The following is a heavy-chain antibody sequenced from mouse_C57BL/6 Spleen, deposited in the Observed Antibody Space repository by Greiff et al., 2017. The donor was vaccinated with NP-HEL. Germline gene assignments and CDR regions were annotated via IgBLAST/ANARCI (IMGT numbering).Heavy chain of an antibody. CDR1: GYTFTGYW. CDR2: ILPGSGST. CDR3: ARWKECGGFAY. V-gene: IGHV1-9*01. J-gene: IGHJ3*01. Sequence: QVQLQQSGAELMKPGASVKLSCKATGYTFTGYWIEWVKQRPGHGLEWIGEILPGSGSTNYNEKFKGKATFTADTASNTAYMQLSDVTAEDSAIKYCARWKECGGFAYWGQGTLVTVSA.